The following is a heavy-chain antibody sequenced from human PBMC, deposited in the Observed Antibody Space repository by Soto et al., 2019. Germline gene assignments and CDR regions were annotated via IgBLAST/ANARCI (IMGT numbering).Heavy chain of an antibody. CDR3: ARSVDTAMVFDY. D-gene: IGHD5-18*01. CDR2: IIPIFGTA. J-gene: IGHJ4*02. Sequence: GASVKVSCKASGGTFSSYAISWVRRAPGQGLEWMGGIIPIFGTANYAQKFQGQVTISADKSISTAYLQWSSLKASDTAMYYCARSVDTAMVFDYWGQGTLVTVSS. V-gene: IGHV1-69*06. CDR1: GGTFSSYA.